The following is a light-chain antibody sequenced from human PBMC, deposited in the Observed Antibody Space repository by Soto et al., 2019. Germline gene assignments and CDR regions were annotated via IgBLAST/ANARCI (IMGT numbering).Light chain of an antibody. Sequence: QAVVTQEPSFSVSPGGTVTLTCGLNSGSVSAGHYPSWYQQTPGQAPRTLIYDTNTLSSGVPDRLSGSILGNKAALTITGAQADDESDYYCVLYMGNGISVFGGGTKLTVL. V-gene: IGLV8-61*01. CDR2: DTN. J-gene: IGLJ3*02. CDR1: SGSVSAGHY. CDR3: VLYMGNGISV.